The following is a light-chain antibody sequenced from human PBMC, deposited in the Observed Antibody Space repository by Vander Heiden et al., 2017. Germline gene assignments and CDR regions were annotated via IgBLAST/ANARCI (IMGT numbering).Light chain of an antibody. J-gene: IGLJ2*01. Sequence: SYVLTHSPSVSVAPGQTATITCGGKDIGSKTVHWYQQRTGQAPFLVVYNDNKRPSTIPERFSGYNSADTATLTISRVEAGDEADYYCQMWDRYSEQMVFGGGTKMTVL. V-gene: IGLV3-21*02. CDR2: NDN. CDR1: DIGSKT. CDR3: QMWDRYSEQMV.